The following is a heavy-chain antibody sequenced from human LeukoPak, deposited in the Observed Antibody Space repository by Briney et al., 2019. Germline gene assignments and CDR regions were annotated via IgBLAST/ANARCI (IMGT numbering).Heavy chain of an antibody. CDR1: GGSISSYY. CDR3: ARQSILWFGEFDY. Sequence: SETLSLTCTVSGGSISSYYWSWIRQPPGKGLEWIGYVYYSGSTNYNPSLKSRVTISVDTSKNQFSLKLSSVTAADTAVYYCARQSILWFGEFDYWGQGTLVTDSS. CDR2: VYYSGST. J-gene: IGHJ4*02. D-gene: IGHD3-10*01. V-gene: IGHV4-59*08.